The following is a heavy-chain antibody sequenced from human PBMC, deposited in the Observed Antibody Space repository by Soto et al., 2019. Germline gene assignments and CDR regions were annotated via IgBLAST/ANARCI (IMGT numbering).Heavy chain of an antibody. Sequence: HPGGSLRLSCAASGLPFSSYAMSWVRQAPGKGLEWVSAISGSGGSTYYADSVKGRFTISRDNSKNMLYLQMNSLRAEDTAVYYCAKEDSSSWHYYYGMDVWGQGTTVTVSS. J-gene: IGHJ6*02. V-gene: IGHV3-23*01. CDR1: GLPFSSYA. CDR3: AKEDSSSWHYYYGMDV. D-gene: IGHD6-13*01. CDR2: ISGSGGST.